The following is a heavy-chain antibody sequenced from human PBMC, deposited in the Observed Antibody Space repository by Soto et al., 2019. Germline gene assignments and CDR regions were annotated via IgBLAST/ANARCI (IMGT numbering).Heavy chain of an antibody. V-gene: IGHV4-31*01. CDR2: IYYSGST. CDR1: GASISSGGYY. J-gene: IGHJ4*02. Sequence: QVHLQESGPGLLKPSQTLSLTCTVSGASISSGGYYWTWIRQHPGKGLEWIGYIYYSGSTYSNPSLKGPVTISVDTSKNQFSLKLSSVTAADTAVYYCARAPLNWGQGTLVTVSS. CDR3: ARAPLN.